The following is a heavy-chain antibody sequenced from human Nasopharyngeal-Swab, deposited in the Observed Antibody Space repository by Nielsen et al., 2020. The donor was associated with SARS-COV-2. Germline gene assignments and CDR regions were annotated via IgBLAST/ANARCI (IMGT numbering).Heavy chain of an antibody. Sequence: GESLKISCAASGFTFSNYAMTWVRQAPGKGLEWVSAISKSGSNTYYTDSVKGRLTISRDNSKNTLYLQMNSLRAEDTAVYYCAKDRYFAHYYFDYWGQGTLVTVSS. CDR2: ISKSGSNT. V-gene: IGHV3-23*01. D-gene: IGHD3-9*01. J-gene: IGHJ4*02. CDR3: AKDRYFAHYYFDY. CDR1: GFTFSNYA.